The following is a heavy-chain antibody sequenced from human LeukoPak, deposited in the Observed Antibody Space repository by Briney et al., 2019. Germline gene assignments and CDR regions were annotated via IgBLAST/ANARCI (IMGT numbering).Heavy chain of an antibody. D-gene: IGHD6-19*01. CDR2: IIPIFGTA. CDR3: ARGLGYSGGWLTHFDY. Sequence: SVKVSCKASGGTFSSYAISWVRQAPGQGLEWMGRIIPIFGTANYAQKFQGRVTITTDESTSTAYMELSSLRSEDTAVYYCARGLGYSGGWLTHFDYWGQGTLATVSS. CDR1: GGTFSSYA. V-gene: IGHV1-69*05. J-gene: IGHJ4*02.